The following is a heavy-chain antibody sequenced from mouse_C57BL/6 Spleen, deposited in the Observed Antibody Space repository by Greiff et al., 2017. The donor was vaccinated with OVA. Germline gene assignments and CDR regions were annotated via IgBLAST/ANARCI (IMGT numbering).Heavy chain of an antibody. CDR2: ISYDGSN. D-gene: IGHD2-2*01. CDR1: GYSITSGYY. Sequence: EVKLMESGPGLVKPSQSLSLTCSVTGYSITSGYYWNWIRQFPGNKLEWMGYISYDGSNNYNPSLKNRISITRDTSKNQFFLKLNSVTTEDTATYYCARESYGYDGYFDVWGTGTTVTVSS. V-gene: IGHV3-6*01. CDR3: ARESYGYDGYFDV. J-gene: IGHJ1*03.